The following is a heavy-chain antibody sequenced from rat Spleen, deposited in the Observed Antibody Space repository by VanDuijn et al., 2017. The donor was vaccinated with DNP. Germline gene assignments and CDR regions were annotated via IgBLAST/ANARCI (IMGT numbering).Heavy chain of an antibody. CDR3: ARDGLGRVLAY. CDR1: GFTFXDYN. V-gene: IGHV5-22*01. D-gene: IGHD1-11*01. J-gene: IGHJ3*01. CDR2: ISYDGGST. Sequence: EVPLVESGGGLVQPGRSLKLSCAASGFTFXDYNMAWVRQAPKKGLEWVAYISYDGGSTYYGDSVKGRFTISRDNAKSTLYLPMNSLRSEDMATYYCARDGLGRVLAYWGQGTLVTVSS.